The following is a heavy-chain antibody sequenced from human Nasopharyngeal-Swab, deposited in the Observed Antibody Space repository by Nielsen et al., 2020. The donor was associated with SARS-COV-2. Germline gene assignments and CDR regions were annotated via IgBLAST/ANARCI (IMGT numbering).Heavy chain of an antibody. CDR1: GYTFTSYG. D-gene: IGHD5-18*01. V-gene: IGHV1-18*01. CDR2: ISAYNGNT. J-gene: IGHJ4*02. Sequence: ASVKVSCKASGYTFTSYGISWVRQAPGQGLEWMGWISAYNGNTNYAQKLQGRVTMTTDTSTSTAYMELSSLRSEDTAVYYCAASVDTAMAHEDYWGQGTLVTVSS. CDR3: AASVDTAMAHEDY.